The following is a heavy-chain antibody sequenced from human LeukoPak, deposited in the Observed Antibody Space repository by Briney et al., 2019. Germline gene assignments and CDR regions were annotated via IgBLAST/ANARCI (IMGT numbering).Heavy chain of an antibody. V-gene: IGHV4-34*01. J-gene: IGHJ2*01. D-gene: IGHD4-17*01. CDR2: INRSGST. Sequence: SETLSLTCAVYGGSFSGYYWSWIRQPPGKGLEWIGEINRSGSTNYNPSLKSRVTISVDTSKNQFSLKLSSVTAADTAVYYCARRGTVTTIVWYFDLWGRGTLVTVSS. CDR3: ARRGTVTTIVWYFDL. CDR1: GGSFSGYY.